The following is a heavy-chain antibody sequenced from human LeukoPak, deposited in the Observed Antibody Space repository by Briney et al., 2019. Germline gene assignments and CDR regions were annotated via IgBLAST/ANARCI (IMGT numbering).Heavy chain of an antibody. CDR1: GGSISSHY. V-gene: IGHV4-59*11. Sequence: SETLSLTCTVSGGSISSHYWSWIRQPPGKGLEWIGYIYYSGSTNYNPSLKSRVTISVDTSKNQFSLKLSSVTAADTAVYYCARAVKYYYDSSGYPKWFDPWGQGTLVTVSS. D-gene: IGHD3-22*01. J-gene: IGHJ5*02. CDR3: ARAVKYYYDSSGYPKWFDP. CDR2: IYYSGST.